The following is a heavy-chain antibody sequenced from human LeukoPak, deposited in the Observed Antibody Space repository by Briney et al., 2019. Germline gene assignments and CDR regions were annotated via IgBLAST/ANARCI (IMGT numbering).Heavy chain of an antibody. Sequence: GGSLRLSCVASGFTFSSYAMSWVRQAPGKGLEWVSAISGSGGSTYYADSVKGRFTISRDNSKNTLYLQMNSLRAEDTAVYYCAKEGTVGATIDFPDYYFDYWGQGTLVTVSS. J-gene: IGHJ4*02. CDR3: AKEGTVGATIDFPDYYFDY. V-gene: IGHV3-23*01. CDR2: ISGSGGST. D-gene: IGHD1-26*01. CDR1: GFTFSSYA.